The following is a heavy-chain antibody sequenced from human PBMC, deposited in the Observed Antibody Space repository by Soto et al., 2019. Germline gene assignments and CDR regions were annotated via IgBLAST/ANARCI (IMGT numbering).Heavy chain of an antibody. D-gene: IGHD1-1*01. CDR2: ISAHHGNT. J-gene: IGHJ4*02. CDR3: ARGRYGDY. V-gene: IGHV1-18*01. Sequence: QVHLVQSGAEVKKPGASVKVSCKGSGYTFTSYGITWVRQAPGQGLEWMGWISAHHGNTDYAQKLQGRVTVTRDTSTSTAYMELRSMRSDDTAVYYCARGRYGDYWGQGDLVTVSS. CDR1: GYTFTSYG.